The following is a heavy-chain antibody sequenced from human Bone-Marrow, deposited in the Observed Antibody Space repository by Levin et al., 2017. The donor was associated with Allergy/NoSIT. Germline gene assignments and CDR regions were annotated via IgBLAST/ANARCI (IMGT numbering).Heavy chain of an antibody. CDR1: GYTFTSYG. Sequence: PGESLKISCKASGYTFTSYGISWVRQAPGQGLEWMGWISAYNGNTNYAQKLQGRVTMTTDTSTSTAYMELRSLRSDDTAVYYCASEKGGRGLFDYWGQGTLVTVSS. CDR2: ISAYNGNT. J-gene: IGHJ4*02. V-gene: IGHV1-18*01. D-gene: IGHD1-14*01. CDR3: ASEKGGRGLFDY.